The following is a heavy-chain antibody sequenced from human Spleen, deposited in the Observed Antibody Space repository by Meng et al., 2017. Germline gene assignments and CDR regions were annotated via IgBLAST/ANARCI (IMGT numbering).Heavy chain of an antibody. D-gene: IGHD6-25*01. J-gene: IGHJ4*02. CDR1: GYNFPDYY. CDR2: INPKSGDT. V-gene: IGHV1-2*06. CDR3: ARDEDISAAGKLFGDY. Sequence: VRVVQSGAELKKPGASVKVSCKPSGYNFPDYYIHWVRRAPGQGLEWMGRINPKSGDTHYAQKFQARVTMTGDTSISTAYMELSGLRSDDTAMYYCARDEDISAAGKLFGDYWGQGTLVTVSS.